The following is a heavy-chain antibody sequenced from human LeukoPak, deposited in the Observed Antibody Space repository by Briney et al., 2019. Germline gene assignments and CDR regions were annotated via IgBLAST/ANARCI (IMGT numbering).Heavy chain of an antibody. CDR1: GGSISSYF. CDR3: ARGASCYAFDY. Sequence: SETLSLTCRVSGGSISSYFWTWIRQPPGKGLEWIGYIYYSGSTYYNPSLKSRVTISVDTSKNQFSLKLSSVTAADTAVYYCARGASCYAFDYWGQGTLVTVSS. CDR2: IYYSGST. V-gene: IGHV4-59*08. D-gene: IGHD2-2*01. J-gene: IGHJ4*02.